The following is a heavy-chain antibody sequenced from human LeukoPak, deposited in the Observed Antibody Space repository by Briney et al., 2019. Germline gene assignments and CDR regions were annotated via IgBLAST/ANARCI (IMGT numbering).Heavy chain of an antibody. CDR1: GFTVSSNY. V-gene: IGHV3-23*01. Sequence: RSGGSLRLSCAASGFTVSSNYMSWVRQAPGKGLEWVSAINDGGTRTFYADSVKGRFTISRDNSKNTLFLQMKNLRAEDTAVYYCAKGPYCSGASCHLGYSGYARWGQGTLVTVSS. D-gene: IGHD2-15*01. CDR2: INDGGTRT. CDR3: AKGPYCSGASCHLGYSGYAR. J-gene: IGHJ4*02.